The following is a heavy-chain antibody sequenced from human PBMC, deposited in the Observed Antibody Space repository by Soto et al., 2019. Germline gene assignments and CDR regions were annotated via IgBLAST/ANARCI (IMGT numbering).Heavy chain of an antibody. J-gene: IGHJ5*02. CDR2: ISSSSSTI. CDR3: ARDHEGIAAAGDNWFDP. D-gene: IGHD6-13*01. CDR1: GFTFSSYS. V-gene: IGHV3-48*01. Sequence: GGSLRLSCAASGFTFSSYSMNWVRQAPGKGLEWVSYISSSSSTIYYADSVKGRFTISRDNAKNSLYLQMNSLRAEDTAVYYCARDHEGIAAAGDNWFDPWGQGTLVTVSS.